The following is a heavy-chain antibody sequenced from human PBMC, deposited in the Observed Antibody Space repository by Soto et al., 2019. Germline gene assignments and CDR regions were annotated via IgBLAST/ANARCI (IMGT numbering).Heavy chain of an antibody. J-gene: IGHJ4*02. V-gene: IGHV1-69*01. CDR2: IIPIFGTP. CDR3: ATKECRDGYSFDY. D-gene: IGHD5-18*01. CDR1: GVTFSRQD. Sequence: QVQLVQSGAEVKKPGSSVKVSCKASGVTFSRQDMRWVRQAPGQGLEWMGGIIPIFGTPQYAEKFQDRVTITADESTSTAYMELSSLTSEDRVVYYCATKECRDGYSFDYWGQGTLVTVSS.